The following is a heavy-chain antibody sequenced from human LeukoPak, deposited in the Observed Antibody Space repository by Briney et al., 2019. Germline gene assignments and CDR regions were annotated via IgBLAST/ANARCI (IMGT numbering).Heavy chain of an antibody. J-gene: IGHJ5*02. Sequence: PSETLSLTCTVSGGSISSYYWSWIRQPAGKGLEWIGRIYTSGTTHYNPSLKSRVTMSVDTSKNQFSLKLSSVTAADTAVYYCARASYIVVVPAAIWFDPWGQGTLVTVSS. CDR3: ARASYIVVVPAAIWFDP. D-gene: IGHD2-2*01. CDR2: IYTSGTT. CDR1: GGSISSYY. V-gene: IGHV4-4*07.